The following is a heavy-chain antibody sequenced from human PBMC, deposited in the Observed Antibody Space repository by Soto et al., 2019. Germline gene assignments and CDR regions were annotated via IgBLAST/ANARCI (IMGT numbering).Heavy chain of an antibody. V-gene: IGHV1-69*01. Sequence: QVQLVQSGAEVKKPGSSVRVSCKASGGTFSSYALNWVRQAPGQGLEWMGGIIPMFGTARYAQKFQGRVTILADEYTSTVHMELISLRSEDTAVYYCARDYGHDCSGGSCYLVFWGQGTLVTVSS. CDR3: ARDYGHDCSGGSCYLVF. CDR1: GGTFSSYA. CDR2: IIPMFGTA. D-gene: IGHD2-15*01. J-gene: IGHJ4*02.